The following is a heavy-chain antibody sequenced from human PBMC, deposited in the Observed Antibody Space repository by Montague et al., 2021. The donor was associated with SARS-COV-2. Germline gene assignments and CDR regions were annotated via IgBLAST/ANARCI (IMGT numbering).Heavy chain of an antibody. CDR1: GGSISSYY. J-gene: IGHJ4*02. CDR2: MNYSGST. V-gene: IGHV4-59*13. Sequence: SETLSLTSTASGGSISSYYWSWIRQPPGKGLEWIGYMNYSGSTNYNPSRRGRVTLSVDTSKNQFSLKLSSVTAADTAVYYCSRAFDYWGQGTLVTVSS. CDR3: SRAFDY.